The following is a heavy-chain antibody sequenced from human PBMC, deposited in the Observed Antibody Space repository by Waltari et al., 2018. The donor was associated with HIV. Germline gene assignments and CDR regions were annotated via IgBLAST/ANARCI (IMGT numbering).Heavy chain of an antibody. V-gene: IGHV3-48*02. Sequence: EVQLVESGGGLVQPGGTLRLSCSASVFSITIYCIYWVRQRPGKGQELRENDNDTKNTKNYAESVKGRITVARDNAKNSEFLDMGALGDDDTAIYYCARDKLGDSAAVWGQGTTVAVSS. J-gene: IGHJ6*02. CDR2: DNDTKNTK. CDR3: ARDKLGDSAAV. D-gene: IGHD1-26*01. CDR1: VFSITIYC.